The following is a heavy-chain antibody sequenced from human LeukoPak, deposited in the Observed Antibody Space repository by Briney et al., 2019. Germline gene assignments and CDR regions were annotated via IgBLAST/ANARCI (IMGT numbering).Heavy chain of an antibody. J-gene: IGHJ6*02. D-gene: IGHD6-19*01. CDR3: AGSPAGWQWLVKYYYYYGMDV. CDR1: GGSISSYY. CDR2: IYYSGST. V-gene: IGHV4-59*01. Sequence: SETLSLTCTVSGGSISSYYWSWIRQPPGKGLEWIGYIYYSGSTNYNPSLKSRVTISVDTSKNQFSLKLSSVTAADTAVYYCAGSPAGWQWLVKYYYYYGMDVWGQGTTVTVSS.